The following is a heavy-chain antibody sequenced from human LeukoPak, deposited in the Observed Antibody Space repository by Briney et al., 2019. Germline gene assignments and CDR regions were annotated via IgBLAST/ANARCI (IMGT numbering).Heavy chain of an antibody. CDR1: GGSISSGSYY. V-gene: IGHV4-61*02. J-gene: IGHJ4*02. CDR3: ARSGYYDILTGLLYFDY. Sequence: SQTLSLTCTVSGGSISSGSYYWRWIRQPAGRGLEWIVRIYTSGSTNYNPSLKSRVTISVDTSKNQFSLKLSSVTAADTAVYYCARSGYYDILTGLLYFDYWGQGTLVTVSS. CDR2: IYTSGST. D-gene: IGHD3-9*01.